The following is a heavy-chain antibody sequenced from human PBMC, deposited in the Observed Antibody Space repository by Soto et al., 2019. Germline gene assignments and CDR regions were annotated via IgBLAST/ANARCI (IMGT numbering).Heavy chain of an antibody. Sequence: SETLSLTCTVSGGSISSYYWSWIRQPPGKGLEWIGYIYYSGSTNYNPSLKSRVTMSVDTSKNQFSLKLSSVTAADTAVYYCASITGDDAFDIWGQGTMVTVSS. CDR3: ASITGDDAFDI. V-gene: IGHV4-59*01. D-gene: IGHD7-27*01. CDR2: IYYSGST. CDR1: GGSISSYY. J-gene: IGHJ3*02.